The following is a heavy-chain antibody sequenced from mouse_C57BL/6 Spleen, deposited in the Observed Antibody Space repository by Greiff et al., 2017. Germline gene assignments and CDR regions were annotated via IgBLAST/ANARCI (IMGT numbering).Heavy chain of an antibody. CDR2: ISSGGSYT. J-gene: IGHJ4*01. CDR1: GFTFSSYG. V-gene: IGHV5-6*01. D-gene: IGHD3-2*02. Sequence: DVQLVESGGDLVKPGGSLKLSCAASGFTFSSYGMSWVRQTPDKRLEWVATISSGGSYTYYPDSVKGRFTISRDNAKNTLYLQMSSLKSEDTAMYDCARHPTAQATYYAMDYWGQGTSVTVSS. CDR3: ARHPTAQATYYAMDY.